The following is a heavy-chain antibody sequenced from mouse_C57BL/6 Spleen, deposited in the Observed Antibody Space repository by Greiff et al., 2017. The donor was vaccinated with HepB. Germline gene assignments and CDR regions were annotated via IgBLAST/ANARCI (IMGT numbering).Heavy chain of an antibody. V-gene: IGHV5-17*01. CDR2: ISSGSSTI. D-gene: IGHD2-1*01. J-gene: IGHJ4*01. CDR1: GFTFSDYG. CDR3: ARLLWPYAMDY. Sequence: EVKLMESGGGLVKPGGSLKLSCAASGFTFSDYGMHWVRQAPEKGLEWVAYISSGSSTIYYADTVKGRFTISRDNAKNTLFLQMTSLRSEDTAMYYCARLLWPYAMDYWGQGTSVTVSS.